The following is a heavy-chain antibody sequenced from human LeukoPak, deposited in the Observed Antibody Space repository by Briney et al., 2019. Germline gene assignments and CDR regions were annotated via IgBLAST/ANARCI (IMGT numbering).Heavy chain of an antibody. D-gene: IGHD1-7*01. Sequence: PGGSLRLSCAASGFTFSSSAMTWVRQAPGKGLVWVSRINSDGSSTSYADSVKGRFTISRDDSKHTLCLQMNSLKTEDTAVYYCTTGTWNYAISWGQGTLVTVSS. CDR2: INSDGSST. CDR1: GFTFSSSA. CDR3: TTGTWNYAIS. V-gene: IGHV3-74*01. J-gene: IGHJ5*02.